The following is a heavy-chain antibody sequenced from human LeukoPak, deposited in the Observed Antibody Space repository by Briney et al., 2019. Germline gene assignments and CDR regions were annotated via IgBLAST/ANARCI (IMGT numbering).Heavy chain of an antibody. CDR3: ARDWGHSGCRD. D-gene: IGHD5-12*01. CDR2: IWYDGSNK. CDR1: GFTFSSYG. Sequence: GGSLRLSCAASGFTFSSYGMHWVRQAPGKGLEWVAVIWYDGSNKYYADSVKGRFTISRDNSKNTLYLQMNSLRAEDTAVYYCARDWGHSGCRDWGQGTLLTVSS. V-gene: IGHV3-33*01. J-gene: IGHJ4*02.